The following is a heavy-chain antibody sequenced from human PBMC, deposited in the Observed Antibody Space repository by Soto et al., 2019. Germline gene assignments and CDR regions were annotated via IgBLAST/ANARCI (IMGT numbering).Heavy chain of an antibody. D-gene: IGHD6-19*01. J-gene: IGHJ3*01. CDR3: AAGYTTGLDAFDV. V-gene: IGHV5-51*01. CDR1: GYTFPNYW. Sequence: GESLKISCKGSGYTFPNYWIGWVRQMPGKGLDWMGMIYPNDSDTRYSSSFQGQVTISTDKSITTAYLQWSSLKASDTAMYYCAAGYTTGLDAFDVWGQGTMVTVSS. CDR2: IYPNDSDT.